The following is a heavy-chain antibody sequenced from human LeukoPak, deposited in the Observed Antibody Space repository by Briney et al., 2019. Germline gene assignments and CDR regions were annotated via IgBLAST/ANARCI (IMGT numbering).Heavy chain of an antibody. CDR2: IYSGGST. CDR3: ARSAYNSGWYMFAIDY. Sequence: GGSLRLSCAASGFTVSSNYMSWVRQAPGKGLEWVSVIYSGGSTYYADSVKGRFTISRDNSKNTLYLQMNSLRAEDTAVYYCARSAYNSGWYMFAIDYWGQGTLVTVSS. J-gene: IGHJ4*02. V-gene: IGHV3-53*01. CDR1: GFTVSSNY. D-gene: IGHD6-19*01.